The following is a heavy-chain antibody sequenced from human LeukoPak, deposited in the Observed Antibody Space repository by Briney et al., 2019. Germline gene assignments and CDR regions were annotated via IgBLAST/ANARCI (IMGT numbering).Heavy chain of an antibody. CDR3: ARDGDSSGYYAAFDI. V-gene: IGHV3-48*02. D-gene: IGHD3-22*01. J-gene: IGHJ3*02. CDR1: GXTFSSYS. CDR2: ISSSSSII. Sequence: PGGSLRLSCAASGXTFSSYSMNWVRQAPGKGQEWLSYISSSSSIIYYADSVKGRFTISRDNAENSLYLQMNSLRDEDTAVYYCARDGDSSGYYAAFDIWGQGTMVTVSS.